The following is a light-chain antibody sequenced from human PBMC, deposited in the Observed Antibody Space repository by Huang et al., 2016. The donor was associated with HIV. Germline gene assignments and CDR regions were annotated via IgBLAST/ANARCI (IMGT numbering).Light chain of an antibody. J-gene: IGKJ1*01. Sequence: DIIMTQSPDSLAVSLGERATLNCRSSQSVYSSSTSKDYMAWFQQKPGQPPRLLLFWASTREAGVPDRVSGSGSGKHFTLTIANLEAEDAAIYYCQQYYSSPQTFGQGTRVEVK. V-gene: IGKV4-1*01. CDR2: WAS. CDR1: QSVYSSSTSKDY. CDR3: QQYYSSPQT.